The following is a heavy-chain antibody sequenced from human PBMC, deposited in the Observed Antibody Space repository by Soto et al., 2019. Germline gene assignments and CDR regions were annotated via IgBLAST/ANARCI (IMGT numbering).Heavy chain of an antibody. CDR2: INPNSGGT. Sequence: GASVKVSCKASGYTFTGYYMHWVRQAPGQGLEWMGWINPNSGGTNYAQKFQGRVTFTRDTFATTAYLELSSLRSEDTAVYYCARVPPWGNSAGDYYIQHYDSWGQGTPVTVSS. CDR3: ARVPPWGNSAGDYYIQHYDS. V-gene: IGHV1-2*02. J-gene: IGHJ4*02. D-gene: IGHD3-10*01. CDR1: GYTFTGYY.